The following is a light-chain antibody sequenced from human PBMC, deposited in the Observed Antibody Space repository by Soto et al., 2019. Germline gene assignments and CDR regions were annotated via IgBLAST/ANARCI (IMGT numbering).Light chain of an antibody. Sequence: EIVLTQSPATLSLSPGERATLSCRASQSVSRYLAWYKTTPGQATRLLIYGASSRATGIPDRVSGSGSGTEVTLTISSLQPDELATYYGQQYNSYSWTFGQGTKVDIK. CDR3: QQYNSYSWT. V-gene: IGKV3-11*01. J-gene: IGKJ1*01. CDR1: QSVSRY. CDR2: GAS.